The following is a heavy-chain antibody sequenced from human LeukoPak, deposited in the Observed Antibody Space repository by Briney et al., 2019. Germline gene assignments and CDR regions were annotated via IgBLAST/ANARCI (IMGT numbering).Heavy chain of an antibody. CDR2: INHSGST. D-gene: IGHD3-10*01. CDR1: GGSFSGYY. V-gene: IGHV4-34*01. J-gene: IGHJ6*02. CDR3: ARLRYYYGSGSYYMPYYYGMDV. Sequence: PSETLSLTRAVYGGSFSGYYWSWIRQPPGKGLEWIGEINHSGSTNYNPSLKSRVTISVDTSKNQFSLKLSSVTAADTAVYYCARLRYYYGSGSYYMPYYYGMDVWGQGTTVTVSS.